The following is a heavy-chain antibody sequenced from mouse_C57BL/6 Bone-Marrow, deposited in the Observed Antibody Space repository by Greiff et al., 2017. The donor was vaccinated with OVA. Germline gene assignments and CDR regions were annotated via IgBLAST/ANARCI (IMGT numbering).Heavy chain of an antibody. CDR1: GYAFSSYW. V-gene: IGHV1-80*01. Sequence: LVESGAELVKPGASVKISCKASGYAFSSYWMNWVKQRPGKGLEWIGQIYPGDGDTNYNGKFKGKATLTADKSSSTAYMQLSSLTSEDSAVYFCARHPFYYGSSYEWYFDVWGTGTTVTVSS. D-gene: IGHD1-1*01. CDR2: IYPGDGDT. CDR3: ARHPFYYGSSYEWYFDV. J-gene: IGHJ1*03.